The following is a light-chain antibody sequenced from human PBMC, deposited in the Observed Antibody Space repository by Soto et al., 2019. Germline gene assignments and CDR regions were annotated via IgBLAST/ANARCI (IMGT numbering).Light chain of an antibody. CDR1: KTDIGNYNL. CDR2: EDT. J-gene: IGLJ2*01. Sequence: QSALTQPASVSGSPGQSITISCTGTKTDIGNYNLVSWYQRHPDKAPKLIIYEDTKRPSVISNRFSASKSGTTASLTISGLQAEDEADYHCSSFAGSGTLVVFGGGTKLTVL. CDR3: SSFAGSGTLVV. V-gene: IGLV2-23*01.